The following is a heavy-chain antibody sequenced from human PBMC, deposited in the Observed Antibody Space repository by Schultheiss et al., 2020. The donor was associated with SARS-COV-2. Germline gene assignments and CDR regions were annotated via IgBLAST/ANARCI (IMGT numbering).Heavy chain of an antibody. CDR1: GGSISSSSYY. J-gene: IGHJ4*02. V-gene: IGHV4-39*07. Sequence: SETLSLTCTVSGGSISSSSYYWGWVRQTPGKGLQWIGSIYYNGNAYYNPSLKSRLTISVDTSKNQFSLKLTSLTAADTAIYYCARGNDFVYFFDSWGQGTLVTVSS. CDR3: ARGNDFVYFFDS. D-gene: IGHD3-3*01. CDR2: IYYNGNA.